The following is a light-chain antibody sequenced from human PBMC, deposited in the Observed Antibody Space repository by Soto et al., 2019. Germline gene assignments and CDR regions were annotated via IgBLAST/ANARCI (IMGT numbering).Light chain of an antibody. J-gene: IGLJ1*01. V-gene: IGLV1-40*01. CDR3: QSYDSSLSGLV. Sequence: QSVLTQPPSVSGAPGQRVTISCTGSSSNIGAGYDVHWYQQLPETAPKLLIYGNNNRPSGVPDRFSGSKSGTSASLAITGLQAEDEADYYGQSYDSSLSGLVFGTGTKLTVL. CDR2: GNN. CDR1: SSNIGAGYD.